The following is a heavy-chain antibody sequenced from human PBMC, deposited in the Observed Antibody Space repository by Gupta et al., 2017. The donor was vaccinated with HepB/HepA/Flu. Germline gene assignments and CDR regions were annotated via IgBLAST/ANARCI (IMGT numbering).Heavy chain of an antibody. D-gene: IGHD3-16*01. J-gene: IGHJ4*02. CDR3: TTTFED. Sequence: EVQLVESGGGLVQPGGSLTLSCAASGFIFTNYWMHWVRQAPGKGLVWVSRVDNGGSGTSYADSVKGRFTISRDNTKXTXYLQMNXLRAEDTAVYFCTTTFEDWGQGALXTVSS. CDR2: VDNGGSGT. V-gene: IGHV3-74*01. CDR1: GFIFTNYW.